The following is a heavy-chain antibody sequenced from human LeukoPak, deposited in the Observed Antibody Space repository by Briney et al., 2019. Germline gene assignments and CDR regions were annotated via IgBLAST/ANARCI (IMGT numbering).Heavy chain of an antibody. Sequence: SGGSLRLSCAASGFTFSSYAMSWVRQAPGKGLEWVSAISGSGGSTYYADSVKGRFTISRDNSKNTLHLQMNSLRAEDTAVYYCAKEGSDFWSGFYYYYYMDVWGKGTTVTVSS. V-gene: IGHV3-23*01. CDR2: ISGSGGST. CDR1: GFTFSSYA. CDR3: AKEGSDFWSGFYYYYYMDV. D-gene: IGHD3-3*01. J-gene: IGHJ6*03.